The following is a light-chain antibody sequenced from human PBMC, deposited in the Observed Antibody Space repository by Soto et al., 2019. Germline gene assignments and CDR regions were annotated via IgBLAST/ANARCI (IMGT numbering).Light chain of an antibody. Sequence: EIVLTQSPGTLSLSPGERATLSCRASQSVSNNYLAWYQQKPGQAPRLLIYGASSRATGIPDRFSGSGSGTEFTLTISRLEPEDFAVYYCQQYGSSPFSFGPGTKVDIK. CDR3: QQYGSSPFS. J-gene: IGKJ3*01. CDR1: QSVSNNY. CDR2: GAS. V-gene: IGKV3-20*01.